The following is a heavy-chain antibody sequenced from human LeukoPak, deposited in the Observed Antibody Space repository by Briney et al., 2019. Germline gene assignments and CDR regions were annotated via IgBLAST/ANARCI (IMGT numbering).Heavy chain of an antibody. D-gene: IGHD3-10*01. CDR3: ARVWGLLWFGEFSYFDY. CDR1: GGSFSGYY. J-gene: IGHJ4*02. V-gene: IGHV4-34*01. CDR2: INHSGST. Sequence: RTSETLSLTCAVYGGSFSGYYWSWIRQPPGKGLEWIGEINHSGSTNYNPSLKSRVTISVDTSKNQFSLKLSSVTAADTAVYYCARVWGLLWFGEFSYFDYWGQGTLVTVSS.